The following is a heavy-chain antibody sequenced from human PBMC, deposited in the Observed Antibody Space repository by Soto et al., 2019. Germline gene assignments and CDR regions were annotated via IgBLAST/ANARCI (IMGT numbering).Heavy chain of an antibody. D-gene: IGHD3-3*01. Sequence: PSETLSLTCAVYGGSFSGYYWSWIRQPPGKGLEWIGEINHSGSTNYNPSLKSRVTISVDTSKNQFSLKLSSVTAADTAVYYCARAARLGWLSHYYYGMDVWGQGTTVTVSS. CDR2: INHSGST. J-gene: IGHJ6*02. CDR3: ARAARLGWLSHYYYGMDV. V-gene: IGHV4-34*01. CDR1: GGSFSGYY.